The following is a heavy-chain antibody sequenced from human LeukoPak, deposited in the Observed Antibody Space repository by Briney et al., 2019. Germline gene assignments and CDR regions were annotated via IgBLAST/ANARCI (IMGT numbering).Heavy chain of an antibody. V-gene: IGHV4-39*01. CDR3: ARHWTSSGWLRY. CDR2: INHSGST. J-gene: IGHJ4*02. Sequence: SETLPLTCTVSGGSISSSSYYWGWIRQPPGKGLEWIGEINHSGSTNYNPSLKSRVTISVDTSKNQLSLKLSSVTAADTAMYYCARHWTSSGWLRYWGQGTLVTVSS. CDR1: GGSISSSSYY. D-gene: IGHD6-19*01.